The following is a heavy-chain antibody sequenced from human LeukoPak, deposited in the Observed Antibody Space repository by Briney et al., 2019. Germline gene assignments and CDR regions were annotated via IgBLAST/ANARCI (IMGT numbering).Heavy chain of an antibody. J-gene: IGHJ4*02. Sequence: GGSLRLSCAASGFTVSSNYMSWVRQAPGKGLEWVSVIYSGGSTYYADSVKGRFTISRDNSKNTLYLQMNSLRAEDTAVYYCARGPWVPDSSGYFDYWGQGTLVTVSS. V-gene: IGHV3-66*01. D-gene: IGHD3-22*01. CDR2: IYSGGST. CDR1: GFTVSSNY. CDR3: ARGPWVPDSSGYFDY.